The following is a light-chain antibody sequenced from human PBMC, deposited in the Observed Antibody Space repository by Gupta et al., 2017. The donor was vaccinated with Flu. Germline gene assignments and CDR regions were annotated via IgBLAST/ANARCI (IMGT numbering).Light chain of an antibody. Sequence: DIQMTQSPSTLSASVGDRITITCRASQSVSIYLAWYQQKPGKAPKLLIYKASSLETGVPSRFSGWGSGTDFSLTITSLQPDDFATYYCQQYNTDSRTFGQGTMVEI. CDR3: QQYNTDSRT. CDR2: KAS. V-gene: IGKV1-5*03. CDR1: QSVSIY. J-gene: IGKJ1*01.